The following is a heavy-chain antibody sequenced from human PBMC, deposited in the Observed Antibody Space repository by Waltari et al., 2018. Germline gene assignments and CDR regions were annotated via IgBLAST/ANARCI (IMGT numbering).Heavy chain of an antibody. Sequence: QVQLQESGPGLVKPAETLSLTCTVSGGSISNYYCSWIRQPPGKGLEWIGYISYSGSTTYVPSLKGRVTITVDTSKKQFSRKLNFVTAADTAVYYCARGSEGSYCSGGTCYSYYYMDVWGKGTTVTVSS. CDR1: GGSISNYY. J-gene: IGHJ6*03. CDR3: ARGSEGSYCSGGTCYSYYYMDV. V-gene: IGHV4-59*01. CDR2: ISYSGST. D-gene: IGHD2-15*01.